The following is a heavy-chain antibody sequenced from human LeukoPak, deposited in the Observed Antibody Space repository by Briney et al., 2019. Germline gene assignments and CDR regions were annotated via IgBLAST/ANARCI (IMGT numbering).Heavy chain of an antibody. V-gene: IGHV1-69*05. CDR3: ARDRYYYDSSGSYYFDF. CDR2: IIPIFGTA. J-gene: IGHJ4*02. D-gene: IGHD3-22*01. Sequence: SVKVSCKASGYTFSSCAISWVRQAPGQGLEWMGGIIPIFGTAIYAQRFLGRVTITTDESTSTAYMELSSLRSEDTAVYYCARDRYYYDSSGSYYFDFWGQGTLVTVSS. CDR1: GYTFSSCA.